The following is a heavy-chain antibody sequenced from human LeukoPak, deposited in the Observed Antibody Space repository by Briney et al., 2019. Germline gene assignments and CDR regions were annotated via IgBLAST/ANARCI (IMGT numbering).Heavy chain of an antibody. D-gene: IGHD3-10*01. J-gene: IGHJ6*02. V-gene: IGHV3-48*01. CDR3: ARGLLWPDYGMDV. Sequence: GGSLRLSCAASGFTVSSNYMNWVRQAPGKGLEWVSYISPSSNIIYYADSVKGRFTISRDNAKNSLYVQMNSLRAEDTAVYYCARGLLWPDYGMDVWGQGTTVTVSS. CDR2: ISPSSNII. CDR1: GFTVSSNY.